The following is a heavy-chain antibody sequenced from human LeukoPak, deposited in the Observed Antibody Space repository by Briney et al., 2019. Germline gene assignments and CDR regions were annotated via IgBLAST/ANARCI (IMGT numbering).Heavy chain of an antibody. CDR3: ARVVYDSSGSLFDY. D-gene: IGHD3-22*01. Sequence: ASVKVSCKASGYTFTDYYMHWVRQAPGQGLEWMGWINPNTGGTDYIQKFQGRVTMTRDTSISTAYMELNSLRSDDTAVYYCARVVYDSSGSLFDYWGQGTLVTVSS. J-gene: IGHJ4*02. V-gene: IGHV1-2*02. CDR1: GYTFTDYY. CDR2: INPNTGGT.